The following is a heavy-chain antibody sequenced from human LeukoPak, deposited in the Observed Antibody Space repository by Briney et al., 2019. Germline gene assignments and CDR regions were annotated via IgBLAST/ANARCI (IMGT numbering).Heavy chain of an antibody. CDR2: INHSGST. V-gene: IGHV4-34*01. CDR3: AKSGGSGWPGGFDY. D-gene: IGHD6-19*01. CDR1: GGSFSGYY. J-gene: IGHJ4*02. Sequence: SETLSLTCAVYGGSFSGYYWSWIRQPPGKGLEWIGEINHSGSTNYNPSLKSRVTISVDTSKNQFSLKLSSVTAADTAVYYCAKSGGSGWPGGFDYRGQGTLVTVSS.